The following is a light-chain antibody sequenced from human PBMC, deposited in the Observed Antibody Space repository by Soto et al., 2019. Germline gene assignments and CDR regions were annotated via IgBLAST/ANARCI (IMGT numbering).Light chain of an antibody. CDR3: SSYTSSSRYV. CDR2: DVS. Sequence: QSALTQPASVSGSPGQSITISCTGTSSDIGGYNFVSWYQQHPGKAPKFMIYDVSIRPSGVSNRFSGSRSGNTASLTIPGLQAEDEAEYYCSSYTSSSRYVFGTGTKVTVL. J-gene: IGLJ1*01. CDR1: SSDIGGYNF. V-gene: IGLV2-14*01.